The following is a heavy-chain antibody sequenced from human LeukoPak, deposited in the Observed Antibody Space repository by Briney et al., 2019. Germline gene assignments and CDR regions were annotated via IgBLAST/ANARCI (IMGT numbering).Heavy chain of an antibody. CDR1: GYTFTSYD. D-gene: IGHD3-10*01. CDR3: ATPYYYYYYYGMDV. V-gene: IGHV1-8*01. Sequence: ASVKVSCKASGYTFTSYDINWVRQATGRGLEWMGWMNPNSGNTGYAQKFQGRVTMTRNTSISTAYMELSSLRSEDTAVYYCATPYYYYYYYGMDVWGQGTTVTVSS. CDR2: MNPNSGNT. J-gene: IGHJ6*02.